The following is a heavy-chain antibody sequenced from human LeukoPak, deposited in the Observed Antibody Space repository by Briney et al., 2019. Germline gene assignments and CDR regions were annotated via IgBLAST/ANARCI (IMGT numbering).Heavy chain of an antibody. J-gene: IGHJ4*02. CDR1: GYSFTSYW. D-gene: IGHD6-13*01. CDR3: ARFYSSTSPFDY. CDR2: IYPGDSDT. Sequence: GESLQISCKGSGYSFTSYWIGWVRRLPGKGLEWMGIIYPGDSDTRYSPSFQGQVTISADKSISTAYLQWSSLKASDTAMYYCARFYSSTSPFDYWGQGTLVTVSS. V-gene: IGHV5-51*01.